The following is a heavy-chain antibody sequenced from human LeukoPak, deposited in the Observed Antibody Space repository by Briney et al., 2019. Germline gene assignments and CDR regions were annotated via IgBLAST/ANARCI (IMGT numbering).Heavy chain of an antibody. J-gene: IGHJ4*02. Sequence: GGSLRLSCAASGFTFSVYYMSWIRQAPGKGLEWVSYISSSGSTIYYADSVKGRFTISRDNAKNSLYLQMNNLRVEDTAVYYCARDQPIGYNYGYPFDNWGQGTLVTVSS. CDR3: ARDQPIGYNYGYPFDN. V-gene: IGHV3-11*04. CDR2: ISSSGSTI. D-gene: IGHD5-18*01. CDR1: GFTFSVYY.